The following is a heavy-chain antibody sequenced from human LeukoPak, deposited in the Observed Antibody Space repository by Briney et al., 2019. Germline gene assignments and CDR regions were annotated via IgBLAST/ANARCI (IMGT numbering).Heavy chain of an antibody. CDR2: ISGSGGST. CDR1: GFTFSSYA. J-gene: IGHJ4*02. D-gene: IGHD3-3*01. V-gene: IGHV3-23*01. CDR3: ARDHDFWGGGGY. Sequence: GGSLRLSCAASGFTFSSYAMSWVRQAPGKGLEWVSAISGSGGSTNYADSVKGRFTISRDNSKNTLYLQMNSLRAEDTAVYYCARDHDFWGGGGYWGQGTLVTVSS.